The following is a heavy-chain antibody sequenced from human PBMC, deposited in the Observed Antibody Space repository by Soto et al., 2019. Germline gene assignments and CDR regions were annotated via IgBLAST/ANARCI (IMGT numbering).Heavy chain of an antibody. CDR3: ARDRGDYPDY. V-gene: IGHV4-59*01. CDR1: GGSISSYY. D-gene: IGHD4-17*01. Sequence: KPSETLSLTCTVSGGSISSYYWSWIRQPPGKGLEWIGYIYYSGSTNYNPSLKSRVTISVDTSKNQFSLKLSSVTAADTAVYYCARDRGDYPDYWGQGALVTVSS. CDR2: IYYSGST. J-gene: IGHJ4*02.